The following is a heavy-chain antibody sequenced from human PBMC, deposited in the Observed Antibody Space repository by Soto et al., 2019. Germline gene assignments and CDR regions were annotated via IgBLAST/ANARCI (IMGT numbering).Heavy chain of an antibody. D-gene: IGHD6-19*01. CDR3: ARDPKYSSGRFFQH. CDR1: GGTFSSYA. CDR2: IIPIFGTA. Sequence: QVQLVQSGAEVKKPGSSVKVSCKASGGTFSSYAISWVRQAPGQGLEWMGGIIPIFGTANYEQKFQGRVTITADESTSTAYIELSSLRSEDTAVYYCARDPKYSSGRFFQHWGQGTLVTGSS. J-gene: IGHJ1*01. V-gene: IGHV1-69*12.